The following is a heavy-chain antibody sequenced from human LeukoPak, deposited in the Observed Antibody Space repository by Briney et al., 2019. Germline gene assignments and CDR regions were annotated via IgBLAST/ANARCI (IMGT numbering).Heavy chain of an antibody. CDR2: IYSTGRV. V-gene: IGHV4-61*02. CDR1: AVSITSGTYY. CDR3: ARASETAMVTL. Sequence: SETLSLTCTVSAVSITSGTYYWTWIRQPAGKGLEWIVRIYSTGRVNYNPSLKSRVTMLLDTSKNHISLKLTSVTAADTAIYFCARASETAMVTLWGQGTLVTVSS. J-gene: IGHJ4*02. D-gene: IGHD5-18*01.